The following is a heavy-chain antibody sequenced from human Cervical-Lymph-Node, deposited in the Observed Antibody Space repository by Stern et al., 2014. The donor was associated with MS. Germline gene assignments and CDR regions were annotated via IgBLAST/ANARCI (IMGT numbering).Heavy chain of an antibody. CDR1: GFTFSSYW. D-gene: IGHD3-16*02. J-gene: IGHJ3*02. CDR2: INSDGRST. Sequence: VQLVQSGGGLVQPGGSLRLSCAVSGFTFSSYWMHWVRQAPGTGLVWVSRINSDGRSTNYADSVKGRFTMSRDNAKNTLDLQMNSLRADDTAVYYCARDYRYGFDIWGLGSMVTVSA. V-gene: IGHV3-74*01. CDR3: ARDYRYGFDI.